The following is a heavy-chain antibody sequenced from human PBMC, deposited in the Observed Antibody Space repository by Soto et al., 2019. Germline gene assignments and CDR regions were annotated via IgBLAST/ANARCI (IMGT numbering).Heavy chain of an antibody. CDR1: GFTFSTSW. D-gene: IGHD6-13*01. V-gene: IGHV3-7*02. CDR3: ARHPERIAQIGWLDP. Sequence: GGSLRLSCAASGFTFSTSWMSWVRQAPGKGLEWVANIKQDGSDKYYVDSVKGRFTISRDNAKNSLYLQMNSLRAEDTAVYYCARHPERIAQIGWLDPWGQGTLVTVSS. J-gene: IGHJ5*02. CDR2: IKQDGSDK.